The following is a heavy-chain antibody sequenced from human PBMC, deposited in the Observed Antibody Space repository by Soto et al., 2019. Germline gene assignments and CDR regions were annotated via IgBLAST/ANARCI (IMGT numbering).Heavy chain of an antibody. D-gene: IGHD1-1*01. J-gene: IGHJ4*02. CDR1: GFTFSSYG. CDR3: AKVRGSWNDLGGY. CDR2: ISYDGSNK. Sequence: GGSLRLSCAASGFTFSSYGMHWVRQAPGKGLEWVAVISYDGSNKYYADSVKGRFTISRDNSKNTLYLQMNSLRAEDTAVYYCAKVRGSWNDLGGYWGQGTLVTVSS. V-gene: IGHV3-30*18.